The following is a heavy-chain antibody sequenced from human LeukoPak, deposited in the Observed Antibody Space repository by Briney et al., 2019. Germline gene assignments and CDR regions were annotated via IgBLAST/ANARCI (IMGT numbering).Heavy chain of an antibody. D-gene: IGHD3-22*01. CDR2: IYSSGST. J-gene: IGHJ4*02. Sequence: PSETLSLTCTVSGGSINNYYWSWIRQPAGKGLEWIGLIYSSGSTSYNPSLKSRVTMSVDTSKKQFSLRLSSVTAADTAVYYCARTPIYYFDNSGYYNWGQGTLVTVSS. CDR3: ARTPIYYFDNSGYYN. V-gene: IGHV4-4*07. CDR1: GGSINNYY.